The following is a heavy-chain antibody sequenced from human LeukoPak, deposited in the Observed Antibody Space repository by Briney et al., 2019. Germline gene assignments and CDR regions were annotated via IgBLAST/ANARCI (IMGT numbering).Heavy chain of an antibody. J-gene: IGHJ4*02. V-gene: IGHV3-23*01. CDR3: AKVSRYYYDSGAYYNY. CDR1: GFTFSNYW. D-gene: IGHD3-22*01. Sequence: GGSLRLSCAASGFTFSNYWMHWVRQAPGKGLEWVSVISGSGGTTYYADSVKGRFTISRDNSKNTVSMQMNSVRAEDTAVYYCAKVSRYYYDSGAYYNYWGQGTLVTVSS. CDR2: ISGSGGTT.